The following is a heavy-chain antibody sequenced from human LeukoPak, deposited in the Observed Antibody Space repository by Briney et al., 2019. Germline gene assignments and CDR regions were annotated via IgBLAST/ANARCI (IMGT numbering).Heavy chain of an antibody. Sequence: PSEILSLTCTVSGGSISSYYWSWIRQPPGKGLEWIGYIYHSGSTNYNPSLKSRVTISVDTSKNQFSLKLSSVTAADTAVYYCAKDDGSRSYSVYWGQGTLVTVSS. CDR2: IYHSGST. J-gene: IGHJ4*02. V-gene: IGHV4-59*01. CDR3: AKDDGSRSYSVY. CDR1: GGSISSYY. D-gene: IGHD1-26*01.